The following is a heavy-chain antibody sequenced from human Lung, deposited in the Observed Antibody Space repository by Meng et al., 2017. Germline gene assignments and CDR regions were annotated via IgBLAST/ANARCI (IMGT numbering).Heavy chain of an antibody. Sequence: HVQLLQSGAEVKQPVASLQVSCKASDYTFTGYGVCWVRQAPGQGLEWMAWLGAHPGDTSFAPKFLGRVTVTADTATATASMELRSLRSDDTAVYYCARGTPGRSYCDYWGLGTLVTVSS. V-gene: IGHV1-18*01. CDR2: LGAHPGDT. D-gene: IGHD3-10*01. CDR1: DYTFTGYG. CDR3: ARGTPGRSYCDY. J-gene: IGHJ4*02.